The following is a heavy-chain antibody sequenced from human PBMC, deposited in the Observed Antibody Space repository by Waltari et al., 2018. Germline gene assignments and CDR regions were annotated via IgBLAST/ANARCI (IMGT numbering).Heavy chain of an antibody. Sequence: QVQLQESGPGLVKPSETLSLTCAVSGYSISSGYYWGWIRQPPGKGLEWIGSIYHSGSTYYNPSLKSRVTISVDTSKNQFSLKLSSVTAADTAVYYCARRMIVVVPENAFDIWGQGTMVTVSS. CDR1: GYSISSGYY. CDR3: ARRMIVVVPENAFDI. CDR2: IYHSGST. V-gene: IGHV4-38-2*01. D-gene: IGHD3-22*01. J-gene: IGHJ3*02.